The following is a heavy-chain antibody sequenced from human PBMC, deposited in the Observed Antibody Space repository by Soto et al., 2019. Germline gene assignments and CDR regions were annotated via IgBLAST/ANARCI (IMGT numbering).Heavy chain of an antibody. CDR3: ASRSRGWYFDY. D-gene: IGHD6-19*01. V-gene: IGHV3-23*01. CDR1: AFTFSSYA. Sequence: GGSLRLSCAASAFTFSSYAMSWVRQAPGKGLEWVSVISGSGDSTYYADSVKGRFTISRDNSKNTLYLQMNSLRAEDTAVYYCASRSRGWYFDYWGQGTLVTVSS. J-gene: IGHJ4*02. CDR2: ISGSGDST.